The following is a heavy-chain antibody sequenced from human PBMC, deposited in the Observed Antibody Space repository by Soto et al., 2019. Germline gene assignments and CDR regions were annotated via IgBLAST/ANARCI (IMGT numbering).Heavy chain of an antibody. Sequence: ASVKVSCKVSGYTLTELSMHWVRQAPGKGLEWMGGFDPEDGETIYAQKFQGRVTMTEDTSTDTAYMELSSLRSEDTAVYYCATGPLQYDILTGYYWFDPWGQGTLVTVSS. CDR3: ATGPLQYDILTGYYWFDP. D-gene: IGHD3-9*01. CDR2: FDPEDGET. V-gene: IGHV1-24*01. CDR1: GYTLTELS. J-gene: IGHJ5*02.